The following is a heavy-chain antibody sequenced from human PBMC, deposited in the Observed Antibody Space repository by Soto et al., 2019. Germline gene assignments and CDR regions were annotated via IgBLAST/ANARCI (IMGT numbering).Heavy chain of an antibody. CDR2: ISGSGGST. J-gene: IGHJ4*02. CDR1: GFTFSSYA. V-gene: IGHV3-23*01. CDR3: AKATYYDFWSGYSSFDY. D-gene: IGHD3-3*01. Sequence: EVQLLESGGGLVQPGGSLRLSCAASGFTFSSYAMSWVRQAPGKGLEWVSAISGSGGSTYYADSVKGRFTISRDNSKNTLYLQMNSLRAEDTAVYYCAKATYYDFWSGYSSFDYWGQGPLVTVSS.